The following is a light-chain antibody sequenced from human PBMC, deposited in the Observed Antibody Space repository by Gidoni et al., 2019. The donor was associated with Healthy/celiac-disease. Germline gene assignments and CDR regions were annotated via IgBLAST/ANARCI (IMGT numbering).Light chain of an antibody. V-gene: IGLV3-1*01. J-gene: IGLJ3*02. CDR2: QDS. CDR1: KSGDKY. Sequence: SYALTQPPSVSVSPGQTASITCAGDKSGDKYACWYQQKPGQSPVRVIYQDSKRPSGIPERFSGSNSGNTATLTISGTQAMDEADYYCQAWDSSTAWVFGGGTKLTVL. CDR3: QAWDSSTAWV.